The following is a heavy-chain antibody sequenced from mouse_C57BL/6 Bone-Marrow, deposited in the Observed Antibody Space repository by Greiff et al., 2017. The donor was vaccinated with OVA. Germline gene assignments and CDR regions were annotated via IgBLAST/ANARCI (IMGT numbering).Heavy chain of an antibody. J-gene: IGHJ2*01. D-gene: IGHD1-1*01. CDR3: ARYYGSSLDY. V-gene: IGHV1-59*01. Sequence: VQLQQPGAELVRPGTSVKLSCKASGYTFTSYWMHWVKQSPGQGLEWIGVIDPSDSYTNYNQKFKGKATLTVDTSSSTAYMQLSSLTSEDSAVYYCARYYGSSLDYWGQGTTLTVSS. CDR2: IDPSDSYT. CDR1: GYTFTSYW.